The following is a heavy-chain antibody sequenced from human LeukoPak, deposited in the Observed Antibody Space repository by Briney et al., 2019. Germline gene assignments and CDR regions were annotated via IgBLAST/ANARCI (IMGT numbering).Heavy chain of an antibody. J-gene: IGHJ4*02. V-gene: IGHV4-4*02. D-gene: IGHD3-22*01. Sequence: SETLSLTCAVSGGSISSYNWWIWVRQPPGKGLEWIGEIYHTASTNYNPSLKSRVTMSVDKSKNQFSLKLSSVTAADTAVYYCARLWTGYSDSSGYYYLDYWGQGTLVTASS. CDR2: IYHTAST. CDR3: ARLWTGYSDSSGYYYLDY. CDR1: GGSISSYNW.